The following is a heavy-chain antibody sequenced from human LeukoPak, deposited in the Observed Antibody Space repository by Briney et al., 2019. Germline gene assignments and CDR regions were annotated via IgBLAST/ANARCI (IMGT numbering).Heavy chain of an antibody. CDR3: AKDRVRYFDWLFD. D-gene: IGHD3-9*01. Sequence: TGGSLRLSCAASGFTFDDYAMHWVRQAPGKGLEWVSGISWNSGSIGYADSVKGRFTISRDNAKNSLYLQMNSLRAEDTALYYCAKDRVRYFDWLFDWGQGTLVTVSS. CDR1: GFTFDDYA. J-gene: IGHJ4*02. CDR2: ISWNSGSI. V-gene: IGHV3-9*01.